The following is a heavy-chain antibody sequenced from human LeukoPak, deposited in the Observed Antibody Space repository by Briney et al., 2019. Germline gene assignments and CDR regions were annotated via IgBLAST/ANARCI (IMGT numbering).Heavy chain of an antibody. Sequence: SETLSLTCTVSGGSISSGSYYWRWIRQPAGKGLEWIGRIYTSGSTNYNPSRKSRVTISVDTSKNQFSLKLSSVTVADTAVYYCAREVQSGWYELDYWGQGTLVTVSS. CDR1: GGSISSGSYY. CDR2: IYTSGST. CDR3: AREVQSGWYELDY. J-gene: IGHJ4*02. D-gene: IGHD6-19*01. V-gene: IGHV4-61*02.